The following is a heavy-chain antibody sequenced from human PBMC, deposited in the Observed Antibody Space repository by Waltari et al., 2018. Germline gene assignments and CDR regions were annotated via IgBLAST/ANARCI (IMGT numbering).Heavy chain of an antibody. CDR3: ARSGYGLLLDY. CDR2: IYHSGST. V-gene: IGHV4-38-2*01. CDR1: GYSISSGYY. Sequence: QVQLQESGPGLVKPSETLSLTCAVSGYSISSGYYWGWIRQPPGKGLEWIGSIYHSGSTYYNPSLKSRVTISVDTSKNQFSLKLSSVTAADTAVYYCARSGYGLLLDYWGQGTLVTVSS. J-gene: IGHJ4*02. D-gene: IGHD3-10*01.